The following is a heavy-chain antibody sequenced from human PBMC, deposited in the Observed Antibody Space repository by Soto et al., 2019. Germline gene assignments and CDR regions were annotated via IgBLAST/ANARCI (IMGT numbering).Heavy chain of an antibody. Sequence: SETLSLTCTVSGGSISSYYWSWIRQPPGKGLERIGYIYYSGSTNYNPSLKSRVTISVDTSKNQFSLKLSSVTAADTAVYYCARVTRDCTNGVCYLVFDYWGQGTLVTVSS. CDR2: IYYSGST. CDR1: GGSISSYY. V-gene: IGHV4-59*01. CDR3: ARVTRDCTNGVCYLVFDY. D-gene: IGHD2-8*01. J-gene: IGHJ4*02.